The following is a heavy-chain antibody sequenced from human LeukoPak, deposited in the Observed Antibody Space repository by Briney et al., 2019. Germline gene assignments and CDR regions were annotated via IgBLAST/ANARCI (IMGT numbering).Heavy chain of an antibody. CDR2: ISSSSSYI. CDR3: VVVAASYGMDV. Sequence: GGSLRLSCAASGFTFSSYSMNWVRQAPGKGLEWVSSISSSSSYIYYADSVKGRFTISRDNAKNSLYLQMNSLRAEDTAVYYCVVVAASYGMDVWGKGTTVTVSS. J-gene: IGHJ6*04. D-gene: IGHD2-15*01. V-gene: IGHV3-21*01. CDR1: GFTFSSYS.